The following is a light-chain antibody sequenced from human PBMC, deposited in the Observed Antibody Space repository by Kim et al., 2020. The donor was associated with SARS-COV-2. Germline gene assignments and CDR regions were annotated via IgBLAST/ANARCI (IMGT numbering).Light chain of an antibody. CDR2: GNS. Sequence: VTISGTGSSSNIGAGYDVHWYQQRPGTAPKLLIYGNSNRPSGVPDRFSGSKSGTSASLAITGLQAEDEADYYCQSYDSSLSGSYVFGTGTKVTVL. J-gene: IGLJ1*01. CDR1: SSNIGAGYD. V-gene: IGLV1-40*01. CDR3: QSYDSSLSGSYV.